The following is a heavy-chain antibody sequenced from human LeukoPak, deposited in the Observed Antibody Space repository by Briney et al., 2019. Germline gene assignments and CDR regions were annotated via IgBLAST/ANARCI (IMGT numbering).Heavy chain of an antibody. D-gene: IGHD5-18*01. V-gene: IGHV3-33*01. CDR3: ARDPHSYGSPVLFDY. CDR2: IWYDGSNK. Sequence: GRSLRLSCAASGFTFSSYGMHWVRQAPGKGLEWVAVIWYDGSNKYYADSVKGRFTISRDNSKNTLYLQMNSLRAEDTAVYYYARDPHSYGSPVLFDYWGQGTLVTVSS. J-gene: IGHJ4*02. CDR1: GFTFSSYG.